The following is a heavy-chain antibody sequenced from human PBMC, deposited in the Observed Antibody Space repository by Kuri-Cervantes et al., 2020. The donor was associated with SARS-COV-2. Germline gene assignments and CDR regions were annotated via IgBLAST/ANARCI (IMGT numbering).Heavy chain of an antibody. CDR1: GFTFRSYW. CDR3: ARGGGGVVSYGMDV. J-gene: IGHJ6*02. CDR2: ISSDGTGT. D-gene: IGHD3-16*01. V-gene: IGHV3-74*01. Sequence: GGSLRLSCVVSGFTFRSYWMHWVRQAPGKGLVWVARISSDGTGTNYADSVKGRFTISRDNAKDTVYVQMNSLRVDDTAVYYRARGGGGVVSYGMDVWGQGTTVTVSS.